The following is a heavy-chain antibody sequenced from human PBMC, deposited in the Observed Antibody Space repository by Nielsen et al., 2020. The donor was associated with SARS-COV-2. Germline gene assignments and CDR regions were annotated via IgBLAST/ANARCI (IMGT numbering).Heavy chain of an antibody. CDR1: GYTFTGYY. Sequence: ASVKVSCTASGYTFTGYYMHWVRQAPGQGLEWMGWINPNSGGTNYAQKFQGWVTMTRDTSISTAYMELSRLRSDDTAVYYCARAEGGSLGELSPSMNIDYWGQGTLVTVSS. CDR2: INPNSGGT. D-gene: IGHD3-16*02. J-gene: IGHJ4*02. V-gene: IGHV1-2*04. CDR3: ARAEGGSLGELSPSMNIDY.